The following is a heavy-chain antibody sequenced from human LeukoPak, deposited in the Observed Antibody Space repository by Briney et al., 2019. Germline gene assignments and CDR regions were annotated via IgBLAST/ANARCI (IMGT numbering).Heavy chain of an antibody. CDR2: IYTSGST. CDR1: AGSISSGSYY. Sequence: SETLSLTCTVSAGSISSGSYYWSWIRQPAGKGLEWIGRIYTSGSTNYNPSLKSRVTISVDTSKNQFSLKLSSVTAADTAVYYCARGGYDFWSGYSNWFDPWGQGTLVTVSS. D-gene: IGHD3-3*01. J-gene: IGHJ5*02. CDR3: ARGGYDFWSGYSNWFDP. V-gene: IGHV4-61*02.